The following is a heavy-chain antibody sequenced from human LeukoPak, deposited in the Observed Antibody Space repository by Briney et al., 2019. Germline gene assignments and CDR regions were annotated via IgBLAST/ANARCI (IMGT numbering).Heavy chain of an antibody. J-gene: IGHJ5*02. CDR2: INHSGST. D-gene: IGHD6-19*01. CDR1: GGSFSGYY. V-gene: IGHV4-34*01. Sequence: SETLPLTCAVYGGSFSGYYWSWIRQPPGKGLEWIGEINHSGSTNYNPSLKSRVTISVDTSKNQFSLKLSSVTAADTAVYYCARAWKGYIAVAGTVWFDPWGQGTLVTVSS. CDR3: ARAWKGYIAVAGTVWFDP.